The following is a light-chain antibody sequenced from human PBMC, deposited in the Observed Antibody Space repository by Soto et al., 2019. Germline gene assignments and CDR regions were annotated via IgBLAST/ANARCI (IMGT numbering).Light chain of an antibody. J-gene: IGLJ1*01. CDR1: ISDVGGYSY. Sequence: QSVLTQPASLSGSPGQSITLSCTGTISDVGGYSYVSWYQQHPGRAPKLIIYEVTYRPSGVSNCFSGSKSGNTASLTISGLQAEDEADYYCSSYTSGSTYVFGAGTKVTVL. V-gene: IGLV2-14*03. CDR3: SSYTSGSTYV. CDR2: EVT.